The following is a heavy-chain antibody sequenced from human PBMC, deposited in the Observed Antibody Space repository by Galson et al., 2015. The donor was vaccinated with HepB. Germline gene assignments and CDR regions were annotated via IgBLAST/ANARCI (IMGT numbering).Heavy chain of an antibody. CDR3: ARLGFYYGSGGGVDY. V-gene: IGHV5-51*03. CDR1: GYSFTSYW. D-gene: IGHD3-10*01. CDR2: IYPGDSDT. J-gene: IGHJ4*02. Sequence: QSGAEVKKPGESLKISCKGSGYSFTSYWIGWVRQMPGKGLEWMGIIYPGDSDTRYSPSFQGQVTISADKSISTAYLQRSSLKASDTAMYYWARLGFYYGSGGGVDYWGQGTLVTVSS.